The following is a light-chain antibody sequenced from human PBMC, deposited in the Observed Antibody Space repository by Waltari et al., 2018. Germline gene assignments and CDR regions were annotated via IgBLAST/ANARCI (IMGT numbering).Light chain of an antibody. J-gene: IGKJ4*01. CDR1: QSISNW. CDR3: QQYNSYSLLT. V-gene: IGKV1-5*03. Sequence: IQMTQSPSTLSASVGDRFTITCRASQSISNWLVWYQQKPGKAPKLLIYKASTLESGVPSRFSGSGSGTEFTLTISSLQPDDFATYYCQQYNSYSLLTFGGGTKVEIK. CDR2: KAS.